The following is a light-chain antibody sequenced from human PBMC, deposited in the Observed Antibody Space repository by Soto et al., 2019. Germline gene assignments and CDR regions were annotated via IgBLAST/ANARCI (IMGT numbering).Light chain of an antibody. V-gene: IGKV3D-20*01. J-gene: IGKJ5*01. CDR2: DAS. CDR3: QQYGSSPIT. Sequence: EIVLTQSPATLSLSPGERATLSYGASQSVSSSYSAWYQQKPGLAPRLLIYDASSRATGIPDRFSGSGSGTDFTLTISRLEPEDFAVYYCQQYGSSPITFGQGTRLEIK. CDR1: QSVSSSY.